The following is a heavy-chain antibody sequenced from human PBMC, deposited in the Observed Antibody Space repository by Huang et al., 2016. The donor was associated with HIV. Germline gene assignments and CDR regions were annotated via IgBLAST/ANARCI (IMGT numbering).Heavy chain of an antibody. Sequence: QVQLVESGGGVVQPRRSLRISCAASGFTFSSYGMHWVRQAPGKGLEWVAGISYEAKTKYYADSVKGRFSISRDNSTTTVYLQLNSLRVEDTAVYYCAKGGSAAAVLDFWGQGTLVTVSS. V-gene: IGHV3-30*18. CDR1: GFTFSSYG. D-gene: IGHD6-13*01. J-gene: IGHJ4*02. CDR3: AKGGSAAAVLDF. CDR2: ISYEAKTK.